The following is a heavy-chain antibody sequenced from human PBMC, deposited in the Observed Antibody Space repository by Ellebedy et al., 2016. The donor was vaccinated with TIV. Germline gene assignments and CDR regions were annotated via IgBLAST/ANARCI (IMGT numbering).Heavy chain of an antibody. CDR2: ISGSGGST. CDR1: GFTFSSYA. J-gene: IGHJ4*02. V-gene: IGHV3-23*01. CDR3: AKEITMIVVVKAFDY. Sequence: GGSLRLSXAASGFTFSSYAMSWVRQAPGKGLEWVSAISGSGGSTYYADSAKGRFTISRDNSENTLYLQMNSLRAEDTAVYYCAKEITMIVVVKAFDYWGQGTLVTVSS. D-gene: IGHD3-22*01.